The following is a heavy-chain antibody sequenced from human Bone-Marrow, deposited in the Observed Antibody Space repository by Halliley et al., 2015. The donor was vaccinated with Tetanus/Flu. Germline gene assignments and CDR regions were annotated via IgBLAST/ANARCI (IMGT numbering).Heavy chain of an antibody. CDR2: IWYDGTNE. V-gene: IGHV3-33*01. CDR3: ARSGSSGYYHGMDV. CDR1: GFTFRNYG. D-gene: IGHD6-19*01. J-gene: IGHJ6*02. Sequence: SLRLSCAASGFTFRNYGMHWVRQAPGKGLEWVAVIWYDGTNEHYVDSVKGRFTISRENSKNTLYLQMNSPRVEDTAVYYCARSGSSGYYHGMDVWGQGTTVTVSS.